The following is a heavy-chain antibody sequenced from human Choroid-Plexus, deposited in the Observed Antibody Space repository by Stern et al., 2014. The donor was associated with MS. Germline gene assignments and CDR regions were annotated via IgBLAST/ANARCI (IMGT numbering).Heavy chain of an antibody. J-gene: IGHJ6*02. CDR3: ARDQRGITIFGVVTDYYYLGMDV. Sequence: VQLEESGAEVKKPGASVKVSCKTSGYIFTGYYIHWVRQAPGQGLEWIAWINPNNGGTKYAQKFQGRVTMSRDTSISTAYVELSSLTSDDTAVYYCARDQRGITIFGVVTDYYYLGMDVWGQGTTVTVSS. V-gene: IGHV1-2*02. D-gene: IGHD3-3*01. CDR2: INPNNGGT. CDR1: GYIFTGYY.